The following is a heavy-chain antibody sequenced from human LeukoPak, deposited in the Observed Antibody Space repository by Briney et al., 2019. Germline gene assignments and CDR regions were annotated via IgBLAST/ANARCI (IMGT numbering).Heavy chain of an antibody. CDR3: AKHSCSGGGSCDLNY. CDR1: GFTFSGYY. V-gene: IGHV3-11*01. CDR2: IGTSGSTR. D-gene: IGHD2-15*01. Sequence: PGGSLRLSCAASGFTFSGYYMTWIRQAPGKGLEWVSYIGTSGSTRYYADSVKGRFTISRDNAKNSLYLQMNSLRPEDTAVYYCAKHSCSGGGSCDLNYWGQGTLVTVSS. J-gene: IGHJ4*02.